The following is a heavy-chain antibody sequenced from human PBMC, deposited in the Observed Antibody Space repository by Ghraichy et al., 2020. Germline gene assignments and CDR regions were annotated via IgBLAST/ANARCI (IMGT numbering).Heavy chain of an antibody. Sequence: SETLSLTCAVYGGSFSGYYWSWIRQPPGKGLEWIGEINHSGSTNYNPSLKSRVTISVDTSKNQFSLKLSSVTAADTAVYYCARGGGVVVTAIRYYYGMDVWGQGTTVTVSS. J-gene: IGHJ6*02. CDR2: INHSGST. CDR1: GGSFSGYY. CDR3: ARGGGVVVTAIRYYYGMDV. D-gene: IGHD2-21*02. V-gene: IGHV4-34*01.